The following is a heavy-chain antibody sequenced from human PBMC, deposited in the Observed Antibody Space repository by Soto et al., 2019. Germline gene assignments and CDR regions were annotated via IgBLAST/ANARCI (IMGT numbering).Heavy chain of an antibody. CDR1: GFTFSSYG. CDR2: IWYDGSNK. Sequence: GGSLRLSCAASGFTFSSYGMHWVRQAPGKGLEWVAVIWYDGSNKYYADSVKGRFTISRDNSKNTLYLQMNSLRAEDTAVYYCARDSRVLPSSYGYMLDYWGQGTLVTVSS. D-gene: IGHD5-18*01. J-gene: IGHJ4*02. V-gene: IGHV3-33*01. CDR3: ARDSRVLPSSYGYMLDY.